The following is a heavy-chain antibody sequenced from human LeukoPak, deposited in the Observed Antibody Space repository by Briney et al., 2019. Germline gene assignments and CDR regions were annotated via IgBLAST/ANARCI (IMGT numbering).Heavy chain of an antibody. CDR3: ARESGSVTSEVDFDY. J-gene: IGHJ4*02. CDR1: GFTFSSYW. D-gene: IGHD4-17*01. Sequence: QTGGSLRLSCAASGFTFSSYWMSWVRQAPGKGLEWVATIRQDGSQKHYVDSVKGRFTISRDNAKNSLYLQMNSLRAEDTAVYYCARESGSVTSEVDFDYWGQGTLVTVSS. V-gene: IGHV3-7*01. CDR2: IRQDGSQK.